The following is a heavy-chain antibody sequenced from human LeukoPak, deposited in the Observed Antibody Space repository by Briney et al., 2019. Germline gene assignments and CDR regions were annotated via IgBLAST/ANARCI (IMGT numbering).Heavy chain of an antibody. D-gene: IGHD6-19*01. V-gene: IGHV3-73*01. J-gene: IGHJ4*02. Sequence: PGGSLRLSCAASGFTFSGSAMHWVRQASGKGLEWVGRIRSKANSYATAYAASVKGSFTISRDDSKNTAYLQMNSLKTEDTAVYYCTSPGRPGIAVAGTVYWGQGTLVTVSS. CDR2: IRSKANSYAT. CDR1: GFTFSGSA. CDR3: TSPGRPGIAVAGTVY.